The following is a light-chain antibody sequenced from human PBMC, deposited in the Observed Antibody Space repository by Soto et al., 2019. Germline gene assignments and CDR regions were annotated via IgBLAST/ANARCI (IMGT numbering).Light chain of an antibody. CDR2: STI. CDR3: AAWDDSLRGVV. CDR1: SSNIGSNS. J-gene: IGLJ2*01. V-gene: IGLV1-44*01. Sequence: QSVLTQPPSASGTPGQRVTISCSGGSSNIGSNSVNWYQQLPGMAPTLLRYSTIERPSGVPERFSGSKSGTSASLAISGLQSEDEADYYCAAWDDSLRGVVFGGGTKLTVL.